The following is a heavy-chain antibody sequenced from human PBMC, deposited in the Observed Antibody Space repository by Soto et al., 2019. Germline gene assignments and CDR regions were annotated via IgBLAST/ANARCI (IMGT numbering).Heavy chain of an antibody. CDR1: GGSISSGGYY. CDR3: ARGTNSRQYNWFDP. J-gene: IGHJ5*02. Sequence: SETLSLTCTVSGGSISSGGYYWSWIRQHPGKGLEWIGYIYYSGSTYYNPSLKSRVTISVDTSKNQFSLKLSSVTAADTAVYYCARGTNSRQYNWFDPWGQGTLVTVS. V-gene: IGHV4-31*03. D-gene: IGHD1-7*01. CDR2: IYYSGST.